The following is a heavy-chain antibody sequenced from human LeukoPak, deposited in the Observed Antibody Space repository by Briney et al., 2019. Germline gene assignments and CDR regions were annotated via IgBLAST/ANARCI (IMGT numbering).Heavy chain of an antibody. V-gene: IGHV3-53*01. CDR2: IYSGGSR. Sequence: GGSLRLPCAASGLTVSNNYMSWVRQAPGKGLEWVSLIYSGGSRYYADSVKGRFTISRDNSKNTLYLQMNSLRADDTAVYYCASYSSLDYWGQGALVTVSS. CDR1: GLTVSNNY. J-gene: IGHJ4*02. CDR3: ASYSSLDY. D-gene: IGHD3-22*01.